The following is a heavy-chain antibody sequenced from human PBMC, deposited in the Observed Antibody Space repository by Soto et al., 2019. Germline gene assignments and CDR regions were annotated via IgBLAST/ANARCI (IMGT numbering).Heavy chain of an antibody. D-gene: IGHD7-27*01. CDR2: IYYSGST. Sequence: SETLSLTCSVSGYSVSSSDYYWSWIRQPPGKGLEWIGYIYYSGSTNYNPSLKSRVTISVDTSKNQFSLKLSSVTAADTAVYYCAREVLELGMGNWFDPWGQGTLVTVSS. J-gene: IGHJ5*02. CDR1: GYSVSSSDYY. CDR3: AREVLELGMGNWFDP. V-gene: IGHV4-61*08.